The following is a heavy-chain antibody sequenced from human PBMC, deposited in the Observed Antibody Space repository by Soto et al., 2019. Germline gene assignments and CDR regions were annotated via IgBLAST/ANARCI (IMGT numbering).Heavy chain of an antibody. J-gene: IGHJ4*02. CDR2: INPISGGT. CDR3: ARDSVGYCSRTRCYGQGYFDY. Sequence: ASVKVSCKASGYTFTDYYIHWVRQAPGQGLEWMAWINPISGGTNYAQKFQGRVTMTRDTSITTTYMELSRLTSDDTAVYYCARDSVGYCSRTRCYGQGYFDYWSQCALVTVSS. CDR1: GYTFTDYY. D-gene: IGHD2-2*03. V-gene: IGHV1-2*02.